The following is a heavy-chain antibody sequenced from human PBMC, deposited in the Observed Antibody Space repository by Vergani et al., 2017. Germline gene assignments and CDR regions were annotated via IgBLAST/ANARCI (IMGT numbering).Heavy chain of an antibody. D-gene: IGHD1-1*01. CDR2: IGTRLDT. CDR3: VRHEVGRLDPSDN. V-gene: IGHV3-13*01. J-gene: IGHJ4*02. Sequence: EVQLVESGGGLIHPGGSLRLSCEGSGFSFSGYWMHWVRQSPEKGLVWVSTIGTRLDTFYPDSVRGRFIVSRENDKNSLFLQMNSLRPDDTAVYFCVRHEVGRLDPSDNWGQGTLVTVSS. CDR1: GFSFSGYW.